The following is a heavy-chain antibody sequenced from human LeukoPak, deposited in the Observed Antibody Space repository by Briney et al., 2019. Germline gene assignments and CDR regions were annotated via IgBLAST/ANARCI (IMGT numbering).Heavy chain of an antibody. CDR2: IKKDGIEK. CDR1: GFTFSSYW. D-gene: IGHD1-14*01. V-gene: IGHV3-7*03. J-gene: IGHJ6*04. CDR3: AREAPESYGMDV. Sequence: GGSLRLSCAASGFTFSSYWMSWVRQAPGKGLEWVANIKKDGIEKNYVDSVKGRFTISRDNAKNSLYLQMNSLRAEDTAVYYCAREAPESYGMDVWGKGTTVTVSS.